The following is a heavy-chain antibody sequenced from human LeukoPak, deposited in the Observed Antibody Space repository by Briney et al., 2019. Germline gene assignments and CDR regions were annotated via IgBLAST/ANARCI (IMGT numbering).Heavy chain of an antibody. D-gene: IGHD2-2*01. Sequence: GGSLRLSCAASGFTFSSYSTNWVRQAPGKGLEWVSSISSSSSYIYYADSVKGRFTISRDNAKNSLYLQMNSLRAEDTAVYYCARARELVPAAIDYWGQGTLVTVSS. V-gene: IGHV3-21*01. CDR2: ISSSSSYI. CDR1: GFTFSSYS. CDR3: ARARELVPAAIDY. J-gene: IGHJ4*02.